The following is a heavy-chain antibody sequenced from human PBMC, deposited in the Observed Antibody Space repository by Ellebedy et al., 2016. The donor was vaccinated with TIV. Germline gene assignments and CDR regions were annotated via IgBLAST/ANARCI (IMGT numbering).Heavy chain of an antibody. V-gene: IGHV3-21*01. D-gene: IGHD2-15*01. Sequence: GGSLRLSCAASGFTFSSYTMNWVRQAPGKGLEWVSSISGSSVYIYYADSVKGRFTISRDNAKNSLYLQMNSLRAEDTAGYYCARAPPYCSGTSCYYFDYWGQGTLVTVSS. J-gene: IGHJ4*02. CDR3: ARAPPYCSGTSCYYFDY. CDR1: GFTFSSYT. CDR2: ISGSSVYI.